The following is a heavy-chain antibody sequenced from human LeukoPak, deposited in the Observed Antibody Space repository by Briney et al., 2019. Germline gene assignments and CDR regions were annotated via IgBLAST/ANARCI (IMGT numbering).Heavy chain of an antibody. CDR1: GLTFSGYD. J-gene: IGHJ4*02. Sequence: GGSLRLSCAVSGLTFSGYDMDWVRQAPGKGLEWVSFIRYDGSREFYAGSVEGRFTISRDNSKDTLYLQMNSLRPEDTAVYYCVGDFDYWGQGTLVTVSS. CDR3: VGDFDY. CDR2: IRYDGSRE. V-gene: IGHV3-30*02.